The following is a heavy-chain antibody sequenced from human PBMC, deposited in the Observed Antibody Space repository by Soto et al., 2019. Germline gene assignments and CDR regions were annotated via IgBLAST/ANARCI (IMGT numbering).Heavy chain of an antibody. CDR2: IYRGETY. Sequence: GSSLRLSFVTSEFTFSNYWMHGVRQAPGKGLVWVSRIYRGETYYADSVKGRFTASRDNAKNTLYLQMNSLGAEDTAIYYCLRGNTGYGSFDSWGQGTLVTVSS. V-gene: IGHV3-74*01. D-gene: IGHD5-12*01. J-gene: IGHJ4*02. CDR3: LRGNTGYGSFDS. CDR1: EFTFSNYW.